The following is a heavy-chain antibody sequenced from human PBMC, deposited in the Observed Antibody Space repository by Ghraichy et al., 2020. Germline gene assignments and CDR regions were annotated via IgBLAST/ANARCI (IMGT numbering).Heavy chain of an antibody. Sequence: GGSLRLSCAASGFTFSSYTMNWVRQAPGKGLEWVSSISSKSSYIYNADSMKGRFTISRDNAKNSLYLQMNSLRADDTAVYYCARKRLYYYDNSGHYYFDYWGQGTLVTVSS. CDR1: GFTFSSYT. D-gene: IGHD3-22*01. J-gene: IGHJ4*02. V-gene: IGHV3-21*01. CDR3: ARKRLYYYDNSGHYYFDY. CDR2: ISSKSSYI.